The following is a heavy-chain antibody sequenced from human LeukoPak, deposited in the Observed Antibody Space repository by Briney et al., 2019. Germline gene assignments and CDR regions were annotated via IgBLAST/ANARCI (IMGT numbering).Heavy chain of an antibody. Sequence: SETLSLTCTVSGGSISSYYWSWIRQPPGKGLEWIGYIYYGGSTNYNPSLKSRVTISVDTSKNQFSLKLSSVTAADTAVYYCARANTVTTDYWGQGTLVTVSS. D-gene: IGHD4-17*01. CDR2: IYYGGST. CDR1: GGSISSYY. CDR3: ARANTVTTDY. V-gene: IGHV4-59*12. J-gene: IGHJ4*02.